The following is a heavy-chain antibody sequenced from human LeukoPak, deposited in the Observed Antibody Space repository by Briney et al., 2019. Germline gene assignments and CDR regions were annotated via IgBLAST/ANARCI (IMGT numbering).Heavy chain of an antibody. CDR1: GFTFSSYA. Sequence: GGSLRLSCAASGFTFSSYAMSWVRQAPGKGLEWVSAISGSGGSTYYADSVKGRFTISRDNSKNTLYLQMNSLRAEDTAVYYCAKRYCSSTSCSLFDYWGQGTLVTVSS. CDR2: ISGSGGST. CDR3: AKRYCSSTSCSLFDY. V-gene: IGHV3-23*01. J-gene: IGHJ4*02. D-gene: IGHD2-2*01.